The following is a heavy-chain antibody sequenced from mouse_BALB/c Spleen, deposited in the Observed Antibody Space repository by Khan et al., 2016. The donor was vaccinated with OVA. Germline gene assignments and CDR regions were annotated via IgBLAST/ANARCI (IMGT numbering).Heavy chain of an antibody. Sequence: QVQLKQSGPGLVAPSQSLSITCSVSGFSLSSYNIHWVRQPPGKGLEWLGMIWGGGGTDYNSTLYSRLTIIKDNSSSHVSLILISRLTADTAMYYGASAYYRCGGYYSMDYWGQGTSVTVSA. V-gene: IGHV2-6-4*01. CDR3: ASAYYRCGGYYSMDY. D-gene: IGHD2-14*01. CDR2: IWGGGGT. J-gene: IGHJ4*01. CDR1: GFSLSSYN.